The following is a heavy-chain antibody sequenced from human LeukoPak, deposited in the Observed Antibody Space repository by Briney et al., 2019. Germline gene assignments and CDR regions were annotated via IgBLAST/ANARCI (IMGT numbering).Heavy chain of an antibody. CDR3: ARDQYKIPGFGYYYGMDV. J-gene: IGHJ6*02. CDR1: GYTFTSYD. D-gene: IGHD1-14*01. Sequence: ASVKVSCKASGYTFTSYDINWVRQATGQGLEWMGWMNPNSGNTGYAQKFQGRVTMTRNTSISTAYMELSSLRSEDTAVYYCARDQYKIPGFGYYYGMDVWGQGTTVTVSS. CDR2: MNPNSGNT. V-gene: IGHV1-8*01.